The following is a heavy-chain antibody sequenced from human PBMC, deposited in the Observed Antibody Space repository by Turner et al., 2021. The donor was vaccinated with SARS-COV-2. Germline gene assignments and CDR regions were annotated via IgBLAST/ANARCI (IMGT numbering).Heavy chain of an antibody. Sequence: QVQLVESGGGVVQPGRSLRLSCAASGFTFSSYAMHWVRQAPGKGLGLVAVRSYDGSNKYYADSVKGRFTISRDNSKNTLYLQMNSLRAEDTAVYYCARDSSLGGSGWPIDYWGQGTLLTVSS. V-gene: IGHV3-30-3*01. CDR3: ARDSSLGGSGWPIDY. CDR1: GFTFSSYA. CDR2: RSYDGSNK. J-gene: IGHJ4*02. D-gene: IGHD6-19*01.